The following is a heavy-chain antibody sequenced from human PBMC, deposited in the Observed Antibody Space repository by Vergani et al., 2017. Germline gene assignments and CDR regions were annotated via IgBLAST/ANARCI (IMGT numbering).Heavy chain of an antibody. Sequence: QVQLVQSGAEVKKPGASVKVSCKASGYTFTSYGISWVRQAPGQGLEWMGWISAYNGNTNYAQTLQGRVTMTTDTTTSTAYMELRSLRADDTAVYYCARGQRRAGRRSACDYWGQGTLVTVSS. D-gene: IGHD3-16*01. CDR3: ARGQRRAGRRSACDY. CDR1: GYTFTSYG. V-gene: IGHV1-18*01. CDR2: ISAYNGNT. J-gene: IGHJ4*02.